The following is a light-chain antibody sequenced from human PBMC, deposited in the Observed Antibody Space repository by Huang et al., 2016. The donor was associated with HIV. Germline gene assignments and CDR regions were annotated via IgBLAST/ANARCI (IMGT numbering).Light chain of an antibody. CDR3: QQAKSFPWT. Sequence: DIQMSQSPSSVSGSVGDRVTIFCRASQGISSWLAWYQHKPGKDPKILIYAASNLQSGVPSRFSGSGSGTNFTLTINNLQAEDFATYFCQQAKSFPWTFGQGTRVEIK. V-gene: IGKV1-12*01. CDR1: QGISSW. CDR2: AAS. J-gene: IGKJ1*01.